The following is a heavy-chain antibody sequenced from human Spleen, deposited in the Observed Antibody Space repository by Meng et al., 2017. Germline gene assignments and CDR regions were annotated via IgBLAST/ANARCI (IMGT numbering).Heavy chain of an antibody. CDR2: ISYDGSKQ. D-gene: IGHD1-26*01. V-gene: IGHV3-30-3*01. CDR1: GFTFSSYA. CDR3: ARYRGTYFDY. Sequence: GESLKISCAASGFTFSSYAVHWVRQAPGKGLEWVTFISYDGSKQYYADSVKGRFTISRDNSKNTLYLQMDSLRAEDTAVYYCARYRGTYFDYWGQGTLVTVSS. J-gene: IGHJ4*02.